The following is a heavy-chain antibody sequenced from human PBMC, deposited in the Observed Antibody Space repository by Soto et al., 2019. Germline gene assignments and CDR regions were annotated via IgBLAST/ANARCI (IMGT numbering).Heavy chain of an antibody. V-gene: IGHV1-2*02. Sequence: QVQLVQSGAEVKKPGASVKVSCKASGYTFTGYYMHWVRQAPGQGLEWMGWINPNSGGTNYAQKFKGRVTMTSDTSISTAYMELSRLRSDDTAVYYCARDSVRGSGGVMGIDYWGQGTLVTVSS. CDR3: ARDSVRGSGGVMGIDY. J-gene: IGHJ4*02. CDR2: INPNSGGT. CDR1: GYTFTGYY. D-gene: IGHD3-16*01.